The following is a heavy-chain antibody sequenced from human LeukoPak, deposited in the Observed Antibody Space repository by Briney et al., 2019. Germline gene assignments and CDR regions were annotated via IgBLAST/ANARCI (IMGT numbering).Heavy chain of an antibody. CDR3: ARVGLLWFGELNHYYYGMDV. D-gene: IGHD3-10*01. CDR1: RFTFSDYY. Sequence: GRSLRLSCAASRFTFSDYYMNWVRQAPGKGLEWVSSISSSSSYIYYADSVKGRFTISRDNAKNSLYLQMNSLRAEDTAVYYCARVGLLWFGELNHYYYGMDVWGQGTTVTVSS. V-gene: IGHV3-21*01. J-gene: IGHJ6*02. CDR2: ISSSSSYI.